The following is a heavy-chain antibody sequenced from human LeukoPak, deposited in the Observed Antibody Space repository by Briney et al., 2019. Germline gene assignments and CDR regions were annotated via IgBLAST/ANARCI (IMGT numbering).Heavy chain of an antibody. CDR1: GFTLSTYW. CDR3: TRVEETATTAAIIRKYSYYYYYMDV. CDR2: IKQDGSEK. D-gene: IGHD4-11*01. V-gene: IGHV3-7*01. J-gene: IGHJ6*03. Sequence: GGSLRLSCAASGFTLSTYWMNWVRQAPGKGLEWVATIKQDGSEKHYVDSVKGRFTISRDNAKNSLYLQMSSLRAEDTAVCYCTRVEETATTAAIIRKYSYYYYYMDVWGKGNTVTVSS.